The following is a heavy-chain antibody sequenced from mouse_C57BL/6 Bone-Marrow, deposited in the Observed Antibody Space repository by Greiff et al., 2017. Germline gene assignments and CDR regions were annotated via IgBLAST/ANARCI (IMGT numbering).Heavy chain of an antibody. CDR2: IWSGGST. J-gene: IGHJ4*01. D-gene: IGHD2-5*01. CDR1: GFSLTSYG. V-gene: IGHV2-2*01. CDR3: ASFYSNYFFYAMDY. Sequence: QVQLQQSGPGLVQPSQSLSITCTVSGFSLTSYGVHWVRQSPGKGLEWLGVIWSGGSTDYNAAFISRLSISKDNSKSQVFFKMNSLQADDTAIYYCASFYSNYFFYAMDYWGQGTSVTVSS.